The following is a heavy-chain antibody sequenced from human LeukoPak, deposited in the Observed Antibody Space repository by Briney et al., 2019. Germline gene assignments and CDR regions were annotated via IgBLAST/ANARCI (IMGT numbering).Heavy chain of an antibody. D-gene: IGHD2-2*01. V-gene: IGHV4-59*08. CDR3: ATNAGPAALDAVDI. CDR2: IHYSGST. J-gene: IGHJ3*02. Sequence: SETLSLTCTVSGDSISNHYWSWVRQPPGKGLEWIGYIHYSGSTKYNPSLKSRVTISLDSSKTQFSLTLSSVTAADTAVYYCATNAGPAALDAVDIWGQGTMVTVSS. CDR1: GDSISNHY.